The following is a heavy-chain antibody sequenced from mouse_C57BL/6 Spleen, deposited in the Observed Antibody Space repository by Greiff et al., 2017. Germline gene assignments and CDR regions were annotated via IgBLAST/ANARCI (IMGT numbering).Heavy chain of an antibody. CDR2: ISYDGSN. J-gene: IGHJ3*01. V-gene: IGHV3-6*01. CDR1: GYSITSGYY. CDR3: ARDLGYYGSSSFAY. Sequence: DVQLQESGPGLVKPSQSLSLTCSVTGYSITSGYYWNWIRQFPGNKLEWMGYISYDGSNNYNPSLKNRISITRDTSKNQFFLKLNSVTTEDTATYYCARDLGYYGSSSFAYWGQGTLVTVSA. D-gene: IGHD1-1*01.